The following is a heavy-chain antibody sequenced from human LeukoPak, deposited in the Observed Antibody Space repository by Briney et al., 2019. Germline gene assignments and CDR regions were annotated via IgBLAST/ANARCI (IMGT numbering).Heavy chain of an antibody. V-gene: IGHV3-48*03. J-gene: IGHJ4*02. D-gene: IGHD6-19*01. CDR2: ISSSGSTI. Sequence: GGSLRLSCAASGFTFSSYEMNWVRQAPGKGLEWVSYISSSGSTIYYADSVKGRFTISRDNAKNSLYLQMNSLRAEDTAVYYCAREEWLSRGLDDWGQGTLVTVSS. CDR3: AREEWLSRGLDD. CDR1: GFTFSSYE.